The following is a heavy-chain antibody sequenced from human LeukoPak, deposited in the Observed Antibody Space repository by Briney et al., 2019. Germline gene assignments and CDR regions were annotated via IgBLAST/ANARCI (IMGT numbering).Heavy chain of an antibody. CDR1: GFTFSSYA. V-gene: IGHV3-30-3*01. D-gene: IGHD3-22*01. J-gene: IGHJ6*02. CDR3: ARDISWYDSSGYYSWTTYYYYGMDV. Sequence: PGRSLRLSCAASGFTFSSYAMHWVRQAPGKGLEWVAVISYDGSNKYYADSMKGRFTISRDNYKNTLYLQMTSLRAEDPAEYYCARDISWYDSSGYYSWTTYYYYGMDVWGQGTTVTVSS. CDR2: ISYDGSNK.